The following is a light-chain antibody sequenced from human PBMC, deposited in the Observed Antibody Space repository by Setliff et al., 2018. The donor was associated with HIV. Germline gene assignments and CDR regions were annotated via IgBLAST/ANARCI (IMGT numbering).Light chain of an antibody. CDR3: TSYTRNTTYV. V-gene: IGLV2-14*03. CDR1: SSDVGGFDY. CDR2: DVT. Sequence: QSALTQPASVSGSPGQSITISCTGTSSDVGGFDYVSWYRQHPGKAPKLMIYDVTNRPSGVSNRFSASKSGNTASLTISGLQAEDEADYYCTSYTRNTTYVFGTGTKVTVL. J-gene: IGLJ1*01.